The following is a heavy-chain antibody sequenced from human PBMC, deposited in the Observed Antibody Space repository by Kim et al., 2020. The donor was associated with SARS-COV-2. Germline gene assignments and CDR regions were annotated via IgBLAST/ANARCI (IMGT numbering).Heavy chain of an antibody. Sequence: SETLSRTCAVYAGSFSGYYWSWIRQPPGKGLEWIGEINHSGSTNYNPSLKSRVTISVDTSKNQFSLKLSSVTAADTAVYYCARVGYSSSSHWYFDLWGRGTLVTVSS. CDR3: ARVGYSSSSHWYFDL. CDR2: INHSGST. J-gene: IGHJ2*01. D-gene: IGHD6-6*01. CDR1: AGSFSGYY. V-gene: IGHV4-34*01.